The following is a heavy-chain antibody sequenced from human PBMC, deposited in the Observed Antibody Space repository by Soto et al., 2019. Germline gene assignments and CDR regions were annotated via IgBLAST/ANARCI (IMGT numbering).Heavy chain of an antibody. CDR2: IIPIFGKT. CDR3: ARGDTNQLVRGWFDP. V-gene: IGHV1-69*01. J-gene: IGHJ5*02. Sequence: QVQLVQSGAEVKKPGSSVNVSCKASGGTFSSFAFSWVRQAPGQGLEWMGDIIPIFGKTSYAQKFQGRVTMTADESTFTAYVERSSLTSDDTAVYYCARGDTNQLVRGWFDPWGQGTLVIVSS. D-gene: IGHD2-2*01. CDR1: GGTFSSFA.